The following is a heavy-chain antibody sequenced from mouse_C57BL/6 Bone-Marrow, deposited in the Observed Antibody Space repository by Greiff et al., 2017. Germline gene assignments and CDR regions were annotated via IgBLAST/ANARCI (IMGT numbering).Heavy chain of an antibody. CDR1: GYTFTDHT. CDR3: ARGDYYGRSYSY. D-gene: IGHD1-1*01. J-gene: IGHJ2*01. CDR2: IYPRDGST. V-gene: IGHV1-78*01. Sequence: VQLQQSDAELVKPGASVKISCKVSGYTFTDHTIHWMKQRPEQGLEWIGYIYPRDGSTKYNEKFKGKAKLTATKSSSTAYMQLNSLTSEDSAVYFCARGDYYGRSYSYWGQGTTLTVSS.